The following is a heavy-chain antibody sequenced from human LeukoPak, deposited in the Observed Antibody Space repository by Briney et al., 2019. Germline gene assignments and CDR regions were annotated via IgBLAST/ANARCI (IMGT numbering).Heavy chain of an antibody. CDR3: AVEDSNLDY. V-gene: IGHV1-2*02. D-gene: IGHD4-11*01. J-gene: IGHJ4*02. CDR1: GYSFTGYY. CDR2: INPNSGGT. Sequence: ASVKVSCKASGYSFTGYYMHWVRQAPGQGLEWMGWINPNSGGTNYAQKFQGRVTMTRDTSISTANMELSRLRSDDTAVYYCAVEDSNLDYWGQGALVTVSS.